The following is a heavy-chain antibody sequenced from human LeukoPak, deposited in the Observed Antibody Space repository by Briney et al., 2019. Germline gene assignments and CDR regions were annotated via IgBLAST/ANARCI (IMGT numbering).Heavy chain of an antibody. J-gene: IGHJ3*02. CDR1: GFTFSRYV. V-gene: IGHV3-23*01. CDR3: ASAGYTSSSGRAFDI. CDR2: ISESGSRI. D-gene: IGHD6-13*01. Sequence: GGSLRLSCAASGFTFSRYVMSWVRQAPGKGPEWVSAISESGSRIYHGDSVKGRFTISRDNSKNTLYLQMNSLRAEDTAVYNCASAGYTSSSGRAFDIWGQGTMVTVSS.